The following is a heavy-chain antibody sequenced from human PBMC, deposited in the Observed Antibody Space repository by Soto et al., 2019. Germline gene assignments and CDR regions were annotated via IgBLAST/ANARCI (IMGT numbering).Heavy chain of an antibody. J-gene: IGHJ4*02. CDR1: GFTFRSYA. CDR2: ISSNGGST. CDR3: ARRVYSGYEIDY. D-gene: IGHD5-12*01. Sequence: EVQLVESGGGLVQPGGSLRLSCAASGFTFRSYAMHWVRQAPGKGLEYVSDISSNGGSTYYANAVKGRFTISRDNSKNTLYHQMGSLRAEDMAVYYCARRVYSGYEIDYWGQGTLVTVSS. V-gene: IGHV3-64*01.